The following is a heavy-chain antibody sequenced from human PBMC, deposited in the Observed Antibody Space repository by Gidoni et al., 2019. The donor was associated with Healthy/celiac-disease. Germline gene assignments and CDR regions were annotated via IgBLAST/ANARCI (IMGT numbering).Heavy chain of an antibody. D-gene: IGHD6-13*01. V-gene: IGHV4-59*01. Sequence: WIGYIYYSGRNHYNPSLKSRVTISVDTSKNQFSLKLSSVTAADTAVYYCASYGAAAVDAFDIWGQGTMVTVSS. J-gene: IGHJ3*02. CDR2: IYYSGRN. CDR3: ASYGAAAVDAFDI.